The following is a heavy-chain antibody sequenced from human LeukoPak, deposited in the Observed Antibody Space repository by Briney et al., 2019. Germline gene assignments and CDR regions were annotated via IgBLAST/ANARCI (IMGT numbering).Heavy chain of an antibody. CDR1: GFTFSSYA. CDR2: ISYDGSNK. CDR3: AKYFYASVSFDA. D-gene: IGHD3-10*01. V-gene: IGHV3-30*04. Sequence: GGSLRLSCAASGFTFSSYAMHWVRQAPGKGLEWVAVISYDGSNKYYADSVKGRFTISRDNSKNTLYLQMNSLRAEDTAIYYCAKYFYASVSFDAWGQGTLVTVSS. J-gene: IGHJ5*02.